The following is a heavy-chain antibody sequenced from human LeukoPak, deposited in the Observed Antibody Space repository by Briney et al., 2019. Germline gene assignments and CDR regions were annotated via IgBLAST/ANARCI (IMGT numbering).Heavy chain of an antibody. D-gene: IGHD6-13*01. CDR1: GYTFTSYA. V-gene: IGHV1-3*01. Sequence: ASVKVSCKASGYTFTSYAMHWVRQAPGQRLEWMGWINAGNGNTKYSQKFQGRVTITRDTSASTAYMELSSLRSEDTAVCYCARYRWEQQCFDYWGQGTLVTVSS. J-gene: IGHJ4*02. CDR2: INAGNGNT. CDR3: ARYRWEQQCFDY.